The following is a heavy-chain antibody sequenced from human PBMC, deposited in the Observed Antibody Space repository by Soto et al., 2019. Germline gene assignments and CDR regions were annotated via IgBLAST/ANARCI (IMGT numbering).Heavy chain of an antibody. J-gene: IGHJ5*02. CDR2: IGTAGDT. Sequence: EVQLVESGGGLVQPGGSLRLSCAASGFTFSSYDMHWVRQATGKGLEWVSAIGTAGDTYYPGSVKGRFTISRENAKNYLYLQMNSLRAEDTAVYYCARGGRVQVHNWFDPWGQGTLVTVSS. D-gene: IGHD1-1*01. CDR1: GFTFSSYD. V-gene: IGHV3-13*01. CDR3: ARGGRVQVHNWFDP.